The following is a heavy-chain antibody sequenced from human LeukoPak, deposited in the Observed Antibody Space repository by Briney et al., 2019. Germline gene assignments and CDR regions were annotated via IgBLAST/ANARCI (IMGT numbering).Heavy chain of an antibody. D-gene: IGHD3-10*01. CDR3: TKDVEYGSGTPIGY. CDR1: GFTFRTYA. V-gene: IGHV3-23*01. Sequence: PGGSLRLSCAASGFTFRTYALTWVRQAPGKGLEWVSTISGSPHITYYADSVKGRFTISRDNSKNTLYLQMNSLRADDTALYYCTKDVEYGSGTPIGYWGQGTLVTVSS. J-gene: IGHJ4*02. CDR2: ISGSPHIT.